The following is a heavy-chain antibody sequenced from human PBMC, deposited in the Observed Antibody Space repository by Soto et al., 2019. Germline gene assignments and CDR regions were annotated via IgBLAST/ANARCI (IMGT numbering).Heavy chain of an antibody. J-gene: IGHJ3*02. Sequence: ASVKVSCKASGYTFTSYGISWVRQAPGQGLEWMGWISAYNGNTNYAQKLQGRVTMTTDTSTSTAYMELRSLRSDDTAVYYCARDRADIVVVPAGGPIDIWGQWTMVTVSS. CDR3: ARDRADIVVVPAGGPIDI. V-gene: IGHV1-18*01. CDR1: GYTFTSYG. CDR2: ISAYNGNT. D-gene: IGHD2-2*01.